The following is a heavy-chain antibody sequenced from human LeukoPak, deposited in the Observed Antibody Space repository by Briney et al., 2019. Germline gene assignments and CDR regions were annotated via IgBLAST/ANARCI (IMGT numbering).Heavy chain of an antibody. V-gene: IGHV3-74*01. J-gene: IGHJ6*02. CDR1: GFTFSSYW. Sequence: GGSLRLSCAASGFTFSSYWMHWVRQAPGKGLVWVSRINSDGSSTSYADSVKGRFTISRDNAKNTLYLQMNSLRAKDTAVYYCARVQGQWLVRYYYYYYGMDVWGQGTTVTVSS. CDR3: ARVQGQWLVRYYYYYYGMDV. D-gene: IGHD6-19*01. CDR2: INSDGSST.